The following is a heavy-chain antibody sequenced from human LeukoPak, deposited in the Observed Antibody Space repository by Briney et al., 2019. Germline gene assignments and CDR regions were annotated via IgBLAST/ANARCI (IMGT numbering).Heavy chain of an antibody. CDR1: GDSVSSNSAA. Sequence: SQTLSLTCAISGDSVSSNSAAWNWIRQSPSRGLEWLGRTYYRAKWYNYDAVSVKSRITINADTSKNQFSLQLNSVTHEDTAVYYCARALFYCSSTSCYPGYSGYVPTLDYWGQGTLVTVSS. V-gene: IGHV6-1*01. CDR3: ARALFYCSSTSCYPGYSGYVPTLDY. D-gene: IGHD2-2*01. CDR2: TYYRAKWYN. J-gene: IGHJ4*02.